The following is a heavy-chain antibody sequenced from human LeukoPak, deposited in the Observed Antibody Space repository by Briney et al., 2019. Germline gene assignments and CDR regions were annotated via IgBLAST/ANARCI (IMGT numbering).Heavy chain of an antibody. J-gene: IGHJ4*02. D-gene: IGHD5-18*01. CDR1: GGSISSSSYY. Sequence: SETLSLTCTVSGGSISSSSYYWGWIRQPPGKGLEWIGYIYYSGSTYYNPSLKSRVTISVDTSKNQFSLKLSSVTAADTAVYYCARLSTAMVIPFDYWGQGTLVTVSS. CDR2: IYYSGST. CDR3: ARLSTAMVIPFDY. V-gene: IGHV4-30-4*08.